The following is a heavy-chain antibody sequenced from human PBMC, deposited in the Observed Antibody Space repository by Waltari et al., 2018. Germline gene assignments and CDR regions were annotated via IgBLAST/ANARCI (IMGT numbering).Heavy chain of an antibody. D-gene: IGHD2-15*01. Sequence: QVQLQESGPGLVKPSETLSLTCAVSGYSISRGYYWGWIRPPPGKGLEWIGSIYHSGSTYYNPSLKSRVTISVDTSKNQFSLKLSSVTAADTAVYYCARAYCSGGSCYGIDYWGQGTLVTVSS. V-gene: IGHV4-38-2*01. J-gene: IGHJ4*02. CDR3: ARAYCSGGSCYGIDY. CDR1: GYSISRGYY. CDR2: IYHSGST.